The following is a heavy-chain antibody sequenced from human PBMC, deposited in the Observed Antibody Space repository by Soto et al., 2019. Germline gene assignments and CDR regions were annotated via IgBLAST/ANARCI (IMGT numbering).Heavy chain of an antibody. J-gene: IGHJ6*02. CDR3: AKGAANYYYYGMDV. CDR1: GFTFSSYG. CDR2: ISYDGSNK. V-gene: IGHV3-30*18. D-gene: IGHD6-13*01. Sequence: LRLSCAASGFTFSSYGMHWVRQAPGKGLEWVAVISYDGSNKYYADSVKGRFTISRDNSKNTLYLQMNSLRAEDTAVYYCAKGAANYYYYGMDVWGQGTTVTVSS.